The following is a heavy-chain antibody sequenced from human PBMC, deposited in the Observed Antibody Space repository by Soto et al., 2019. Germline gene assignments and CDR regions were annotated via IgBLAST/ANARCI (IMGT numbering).Heavy chain of an antibody. Sequence: QVQLVQSGAEVKKPGSSVKVSCKASGGTFSSYAISWVRQAPGQGLEWMGGIIPIFGTANYAQKFQGRVTITADESTSTAYMELSSLRSEDTAVYYCVRSIYGYGPPPPSWYYYGMDVWGQGTTVTVSS. V-gene: IGHV1-69*12. CDR2: IIPIFGTA. CDR1: GGTFSSYA. J-gene: IGHJ6*02. D-gene: IGHD5-18*01. CDR3: VRSIYGYGPPPPSWYYYGMDV.